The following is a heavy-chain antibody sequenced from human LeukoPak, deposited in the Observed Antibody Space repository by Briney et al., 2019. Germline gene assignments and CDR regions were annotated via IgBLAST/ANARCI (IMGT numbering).Heavy chain of an antibody. CDR2: IYSGNNT. V-gene: IGHV3-66*01. CDR1: GFTFSSYA. J-gene: IGHJ4*02. Sequence: GGSLRLSCAASGFTFSSYAMSWVRQAPGKGLEWVSVIYSGNNTYYVDSVKGRFTISRDNSKNTLYLQMNSLRAEDTAVYYCARVRGSYYFDYWGQGTLVTVSS. D-gene: IGHD3-10*01. CDR3: ARVRGSYYFDY.